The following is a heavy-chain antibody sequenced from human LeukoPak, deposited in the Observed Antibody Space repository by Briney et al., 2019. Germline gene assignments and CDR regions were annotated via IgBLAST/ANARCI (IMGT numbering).Heavy chain of an antibody. CDR2: INAANGHT. CDR3: ARGRGPPNTNRDFYFYYYMDV. D-gene: IGHD3-10*01. V-gene: IGHV1-3*03. CDR1: GYTFTNYA. J-gene: IGHJ6*03. Sequence: ASVKVSCKASGYTFTNYAIHWVRQAPGQRFEWMGWINAANGHTKYSQEFQDRITITRDTSATTAYMELNNLRSEDMARYYCARGRGPPNTNRDFYFYYYMDVWGIGTTVTVSS.